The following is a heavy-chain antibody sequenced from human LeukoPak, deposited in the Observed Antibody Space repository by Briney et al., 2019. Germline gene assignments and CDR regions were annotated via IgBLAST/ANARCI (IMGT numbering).Heavy chain of an antibody. D-gene: IGHD2-2*01. Sequence: QSGGSLRLSCAASGFTFSSYGMHWVRQAPGKGLEWVAVISYDGSNKYYADSVKGRFTISRDNSKNTLYLQMNSLRAEDTAVYYCAKDTHIVVVPAAHDWFDPWGQGTLVTVSS. CDR2: ISYDGSNK. J-gene: IGHJ5*02. CDR3: AKDTHIVVVPAAHDWFDP. CDR1: GFTFSSYG. V-gene: IGHV3-30*18.